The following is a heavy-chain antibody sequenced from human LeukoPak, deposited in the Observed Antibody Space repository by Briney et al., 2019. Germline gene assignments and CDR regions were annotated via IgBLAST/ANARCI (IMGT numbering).Heavy chain of an antibody. V-gene: IGHV1-2*06. D-gene: IGHD2-15*01. CDR3: ARDGRHCSGGSCYFWRY. CDR2: INPKRGGT. CDR1: GYSFTDYY. J-gene: IGHJ4*02. Sequence: ASVKVSCKASGYSFTDYYMHWVRQAPGQGLEWMGRINPKRGGTNYAQKFQGRVTLTRDTSISTAHMELSRLTSDNTAVYYCARDGRHCSGGSCYFWRYWGQGTLVTVSS.